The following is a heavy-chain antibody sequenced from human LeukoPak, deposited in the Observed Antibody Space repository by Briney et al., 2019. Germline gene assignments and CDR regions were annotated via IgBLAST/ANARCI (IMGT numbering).Heavy chain of an antibody. CDR1: GYTFTSYG. V-gene: IGHV1-2*02. J-gene: IGHJ4*02. Sequence: ASVKVSCKASGYTFTSYGITWVRQAPGQGLEWMGWINPNSGGTNYAQKFQGRVTMTRDTSISTAYMELSRLRSDDTAVYYCASNPRGGYDFAPGWGQGTLVTVSS. CDR2: INPNSGGT. D-gene: IGHD5-12*01. CDR3: ASNPRGGYDFAPG.